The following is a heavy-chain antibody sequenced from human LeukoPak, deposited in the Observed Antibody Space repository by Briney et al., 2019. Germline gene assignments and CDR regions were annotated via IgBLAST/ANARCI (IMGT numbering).Heavy chain of an antibody. CDR3: AKAETNINGLFHC. CDR1: GFPFSGSA. Sequence: GGSLRLSCAASGFPFSGSAMSWVRQAPGKGLEWVSGLPRSGGDTYYADSVKGRFTISRDNSKNTLHLQMNSLRAEDTAIYYCAKAETNINGLFHCWGQGTLVTVSS. V-gene: IGHV3-23*01. J-gene: IGHJ4*02. CDR2: LPRSGGDT. D-gene: IGHD2-8*01.